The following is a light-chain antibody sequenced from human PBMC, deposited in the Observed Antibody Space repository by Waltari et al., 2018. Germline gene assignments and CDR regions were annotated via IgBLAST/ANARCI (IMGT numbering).Light chain of an antibody. V-gene: IGLV2-23*01. J-gene: IGLJ3*02. CDR3: CSYAGSRTPWV. CDR2: EGS. CDR1: RSDVGNYNF. Sequence: QSVLTQPVSVSGSPGQSITISCTGSRSDVGNYNFVSWYQQHPDEAPKLVIYEGSKRPSGISIRFSGSTSGNTSSLTISRLQAEDEADDFCCSYAGSRTPWVFGGGTRVTVL.